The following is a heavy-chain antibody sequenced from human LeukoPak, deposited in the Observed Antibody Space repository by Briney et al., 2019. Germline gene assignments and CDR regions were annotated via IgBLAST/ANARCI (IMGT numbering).Heavy chain of an antibody. CDR3: ARHRQEYSSSWESVDP. J-gene: IGHJ5*02. Sequence: PGGSLRLSCAASGFTFSSYGMHWVRQAPGKGLEWVAFIRYDGSNKYYADSVKGRFTISRDNSKNTLYLQMNSLRAEDTAVYYCARHRQEYSSSWESVDPWGQGTLVTVSS. D-gene: IGHD6-13*01. CDR1: GFTFSSYG. CDR2: IRYDGSNK. V-gene: IGHV3-30*02.